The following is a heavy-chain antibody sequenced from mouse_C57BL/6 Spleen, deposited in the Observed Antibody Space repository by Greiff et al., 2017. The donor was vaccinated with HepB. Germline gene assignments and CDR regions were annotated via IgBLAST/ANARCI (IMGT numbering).Heavy chain of an antibody. J-gene: IGHJ3*01. CDR2: IYPRDGST. CDR1: GYTFTDHT. Sequence: VQLQQSDAELVKPGASVKISCKVSGYTFTDHTIHWMKQRPEQGLEWIGYIYPRDGSTKYNEKFKGKATLTADKSSSTAYMQLNSLTSEDSAVYFCERPPPDSNSWFAYWGQGTLVTVSA. V-gene: IGHV1-78*01. CDR3: ERPPPDSNSWFAY. D-gene: IGHD2-5*01.